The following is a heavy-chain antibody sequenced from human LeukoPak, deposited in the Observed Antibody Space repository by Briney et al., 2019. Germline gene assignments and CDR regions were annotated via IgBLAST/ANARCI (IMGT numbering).Heavy chain of an antibody. J-gene: IGHJ3*02. V-gene: IGHV3-20*04. CDR3: ARDLVAGTTTGAFDI. CDR1: GFTFDDYG. CDR2: INWNGGST. Sequence: GGSLRLSCAASGFTFDDYGMSWVRQAPGKGLEWVSGINWNGGSTGYADSVKGRFTISRDNAKNSLYLQMNSLRAGDTALYYCARDLVAGTTTGAFDIWGQGTMVTVSS. D-gene: IGHD6-19*01.